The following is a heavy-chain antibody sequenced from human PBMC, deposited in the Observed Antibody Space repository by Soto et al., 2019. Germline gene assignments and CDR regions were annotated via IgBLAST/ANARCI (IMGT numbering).Heavy chain of an antibody. CDR3: ARDPLGTMVRGWFDP. J-gene: IGHJ5*02. D-gene: IGHD3-10*01. CDR1: GYTFTSYG. V-gene: IGHV1-18*01. CDR2: ISAYNGNT. Sequence: ASVKVSCKASGYTFTSYGISWVRQAPGQGLEWMGWISAYNGNTNYAQKLQGRVTMTTDTSTSTAYMELRSLRSDDTAVYYCARDPLGTMVRGWFDPWGQGTLVTVSS.